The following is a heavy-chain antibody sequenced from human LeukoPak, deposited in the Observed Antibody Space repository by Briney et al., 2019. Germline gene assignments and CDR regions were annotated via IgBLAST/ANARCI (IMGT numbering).Heavy chain of an antibody. V-gene: IGHV3-15*01. CDR1: GGSISSYY. CDR3: TTRELRYYGSGTYPVAFDI. J-gene: IGHJ3*02. CDR2: IRSKSDHGTT. Sequence: ETLSLTCTVSGGSISSYYWSWVRQPPGKGLEWVGRIRSKSDHGTTDYAAPVKGRVTISRDDSKNTLYLQMNSLKTEDTAVYYCTTRELRYYGSGTYPVAFDIWGQGTMVTVSS. D-gene: IGHD3-10*01.